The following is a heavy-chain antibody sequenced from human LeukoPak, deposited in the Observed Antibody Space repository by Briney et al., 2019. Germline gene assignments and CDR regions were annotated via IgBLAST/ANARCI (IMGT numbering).Heavy chain of an antibody. CDR3: ARDGGLTDDAFDI. V-gene: IGHV4-4*02. D-gene: IGHD4/OR15-4a*01. CDR1: GGSISSSNW. J-gene: IGHJ3*02. Sequence: PSETLSLTCAVSGGSISSSNWWSWVRQPPGKGLEWIGGVYHSGSTNYNPSLKSRVTISVDKSKNQFSLKLSSVTAADAAVYYCARDGGLTDDAFDIWGQGTMVTVSS. CDR2: VYHSGST.